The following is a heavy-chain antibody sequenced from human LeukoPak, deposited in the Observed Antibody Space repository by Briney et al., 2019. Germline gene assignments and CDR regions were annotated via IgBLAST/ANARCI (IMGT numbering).Heavy chain of an antibody. J-gene: IGHJ4*02. V-gene: IGHV3-9*03. CDR1: GFTFDDYA. D-gene: IGHD4-23*01. CDR3: AKDASPYGGKGQSYYFDY. CDR2: ISWNSGSI. Sequence: GRSLRLSCADSGFTFDDYAMHWVRQAPGKGVEWVSGISWNSGSIGYADSVKGRFTISRDNAKNSLYLQMNSLRAEDMALYYCAKDASPYGGKGQSYYFDYWGQGTLVTVSS.